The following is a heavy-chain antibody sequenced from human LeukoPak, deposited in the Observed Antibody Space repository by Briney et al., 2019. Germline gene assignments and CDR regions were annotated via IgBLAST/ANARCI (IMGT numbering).Heavy chain of an antibody. CDR3: AKTLRIDYYGSGRPYYFDY. J-gene: IGHJ4*02. D-gene: IGHD3-10*01. CDR2: IYSGGST. V-gene: IGHV3-53*01. Sequence: GGSLRLSCAASGFTVSSNYMSWVRQAPGKGLEWVSVIYSGGSTYYADSVKGRFTISRDNSKNTLYLQMNSLRAEDTAVYYCAKTLRIDYYGSGRPYYFDYWGQGTLVTVSS. CDR1: GFTVSSNY.